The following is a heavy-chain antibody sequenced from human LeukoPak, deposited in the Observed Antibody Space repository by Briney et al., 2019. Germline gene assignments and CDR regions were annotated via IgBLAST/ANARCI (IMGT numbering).Heavy chain of an antibody. D-gene: IGHD5-12*01. Sequence: GESLKISCKGSGYSFTSYWIGWVRQMPGKGLEWMGIIYPGDSDTRCSPSFQGQVTISADKSISTAYLQWSSLKASDTAMYYCAREKDYSDYDSDAFDIWGQGTMVTVSS. CDR3: AREKDYSDYDSDAFDI. V-gene: IGHV5-51*01. CDR1: GYSFTSYW. J-gene: IGHJ3*02. CDR2: IYPGDSDT.